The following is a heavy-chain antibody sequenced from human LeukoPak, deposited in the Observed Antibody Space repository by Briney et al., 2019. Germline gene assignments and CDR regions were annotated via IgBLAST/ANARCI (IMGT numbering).Heavy chain of an antibody. CDR3: ATAPTEDGDGSSPGY. CDR1: GFTFSIYS. J-gene: IGHJ4*02. CDR2: ISSTSSYI. V-gene: IGHV3-21*06. D-gene: IGHD4-17*01. Sequence: PGGSPRLSCAASGFTFSIYSVTWVRQAPGKGLEWVASISSTSSYIYYADSVRGRFTISRDNAQYLAYLQMNSLRAEDTAVYYCATAPTEDGDGSSPGYWGQGTLVTVSS.